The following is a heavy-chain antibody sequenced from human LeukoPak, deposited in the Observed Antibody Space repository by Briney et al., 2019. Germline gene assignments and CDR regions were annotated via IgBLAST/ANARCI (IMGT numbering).Heavy chain of an antibody. V-gene: IGHV3-74*01. CDR2: INSDGSST. J-gene: IGHJ4*02. D-gene: IGHD6-6*01. CDR1: GFTFSSYS. Sequence: PGGSLRLCCAASGFTFSSYSMNWVRQAPGKGLVWVSRINSDGSSTSYADSVKGRFTISRDNAKNTLYLQMNSLRAEDTAVYYCAVVRQLVMIDYWGQGTLVTVSS. CDR3: AVVRQLVMIDY.